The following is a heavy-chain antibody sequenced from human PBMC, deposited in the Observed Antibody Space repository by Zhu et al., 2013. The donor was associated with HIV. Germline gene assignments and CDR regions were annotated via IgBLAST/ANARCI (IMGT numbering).Heavy chain of an antibody. J-gene: IGHJ6*02. CDR3: ARGRSSSSLHNYGMDV. Sequence: QVHLVQSGAEVKKPGASVKVSCKASGGTFSSYAISWVRQAPGQGLEWMGGIIPIFGTANYAQKFQGRVTITADKSTSTAYMDLSSLRSEDTAVYYCARGRSSSSLHNYGMDVVGPRDRDHRHL. V-gene: IGHV1-69*06. CDR2: IIPIFGTA. CDR1: GGTFSSYA. D-gene: IGHD6-13*01.